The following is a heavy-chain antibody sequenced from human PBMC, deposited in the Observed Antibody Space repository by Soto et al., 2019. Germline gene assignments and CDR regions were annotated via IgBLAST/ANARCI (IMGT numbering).Heavy chain of an antibody. CDR3: ARETSQNVYSHYGMDV. V-gene: IGHV4-34*01. CDR2: ISDSGTT. CDR1: GGRRSSIY. J-gene: IGHJ6*02. Sequence: SETVSVTCAVYGGRRSSIYWSWMRQPPGKGLEWIGEISDSGTTNYNPSLKSRVTISADTSKTHFSLRLTSVTAADTAVYYCARETSQNVYSHYGMDVWGQGTTVTGS.